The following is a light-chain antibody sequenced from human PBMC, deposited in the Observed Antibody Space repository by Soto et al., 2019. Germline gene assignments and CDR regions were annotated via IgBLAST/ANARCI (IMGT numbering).Light chain of an antibody. CDR1: QNIRNN. CDR3: QQYNNWPLT. Sequence: EIVMTQSPAPLSVSPGERATLSCRASQNIRNNLAWYQQKPGLAPSLLIHGASTRATAVPARFSGSGSGTEFTLTISSLQSEDFAVYFCQQYNNWPLTFGGGTKVDIK. CDR2: GAS. J-gene: IGKJ4*01. V-gene: IGKV3-15*01.